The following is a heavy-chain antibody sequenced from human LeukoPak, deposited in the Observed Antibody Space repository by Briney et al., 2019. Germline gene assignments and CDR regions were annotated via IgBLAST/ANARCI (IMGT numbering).Heavy chain of an antibody. Sequence: GGSLRLSCAASGFNFSNAWMSWVRQAPGKGLEWVSAISGSGGSTYYADSVKGRFTISRDNSKNTLYLQMNSLRAEDTAVYYCAKAGPPGYDILTGYYPVYYFDYWGQGTLVTVSS. CDR1: GFNFSNAW. D-gene: IGHD3-9*01. CDR3: AKAGPPGYDILTGYYPVYYFDY. J-gene: IGHJ4*02. V-gene: IGHV3-23*01. CDR2: ISGSGGST.